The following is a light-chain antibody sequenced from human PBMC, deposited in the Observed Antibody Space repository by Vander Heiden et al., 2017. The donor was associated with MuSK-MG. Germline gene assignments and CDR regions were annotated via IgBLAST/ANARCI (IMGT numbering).Light chain of an antibody. V-gene: IGKV3-11*01. J-gene: IGKJ4*01. CDR1: QRSSSY. CDR3: QQRSNWPPD. CDR2: DAS. Sequence: VLTQSPPTLPLPSAERATLSCRASQRSSSYLAWYKQKPGQAPRLLIDDASNRAAGIPARCSGSGSGTDFTLTISSLEPEDVAVYYCQQRSNWPPDFGGGTKVEIK.